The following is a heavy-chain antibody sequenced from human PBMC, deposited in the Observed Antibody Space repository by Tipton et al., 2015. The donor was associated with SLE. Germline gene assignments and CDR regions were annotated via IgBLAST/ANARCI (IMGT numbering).Heavy chain of an antibody. V-gene: IGHV4-61*02. CDR3: ARGSALYWYFDL. CDR1: GGSISSGSYY. CDR2: IYTSGST. J-gene: IGHJ2*01. Sequence: TLSLTCTVSGGSISSGSYYWSWIRQPAGKGLEWIGRIYTSGSTNYNPSLKSRVTISVDTSKIQFSLKLSSVTAADTAVYYCARGSALYWYFDLWGRGTLVTVSS.